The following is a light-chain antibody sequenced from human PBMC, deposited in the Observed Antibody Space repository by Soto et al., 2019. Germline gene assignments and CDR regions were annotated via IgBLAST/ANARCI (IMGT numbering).Light chain of an antibody. Sequence: EIVLTQSPASLSLSPGEGATLSCRASQSVSTYLAWFQQKFGQPPRLLIYDASKRATGIPVRFSGSGSGTDFTLTINSLDPDDFAVYYCQQRSDWPITFGQGTRLEI. CDR2: DAS. CDR1: QSVSTY. CDR3: QQRSDWPIT. J-gene: IGKJ5*01. V-gene: IGKV3-11*01.